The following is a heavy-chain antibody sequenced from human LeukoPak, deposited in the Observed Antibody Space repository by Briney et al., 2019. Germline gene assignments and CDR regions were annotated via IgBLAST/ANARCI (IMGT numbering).Heavy chain of an antibody. CDR1: GGSISSYY. Sequence: SETLSLTCTVSGGSISSYYWSWLRQPPGKGLEWIGYIYYSGSTNYNPSLKSRVTISVDTSKNQFSLKLSSVTAADTAVYYCARGKIWYYYGSGSFYYMDVWGKGTTVTVSS. V-gene: IGHV4-59*12. CDR3: ARGKIWYYYGSGSFYYMDV. J-gene: IGHJ6*03. D-gene: IGHD3-10*01. CDR2: IYYSGST.